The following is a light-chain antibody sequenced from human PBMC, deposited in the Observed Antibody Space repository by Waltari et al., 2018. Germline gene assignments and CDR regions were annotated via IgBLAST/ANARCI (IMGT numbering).Light chain of an antibody. V-gene: IGKV4-1*01. CDR1: QNLLYNSDNKNY. CDR2: WAS. Sequence: DIVMTQSPDSLAVTLVERVTINCRSSQNLLYNSDNKNYLAWFQQKPGQPPKLLIYWASTRESGVPDRFSGSGSGTEFTLTISSLQAADVAVYYCQQCYSTPYTFGQGTKLEIK. J-gene: IGKJ2*01. CDR3: QQCYSTPYT.